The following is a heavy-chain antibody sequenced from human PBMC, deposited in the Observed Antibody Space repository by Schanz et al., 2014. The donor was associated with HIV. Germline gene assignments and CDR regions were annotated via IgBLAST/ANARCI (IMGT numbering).Heavy chain of an antibody. CDR3: ARGLTRYSSGWYHFDY. CDR1: GFTFSRYS. V-gene: IGHV3-21*04. J-gene: IGHJ4*02. Sequence: EVQLVESGGGLAKPGGSLRLSCAASGFTFSRYSLNWVRQAPGKGLEWVSSITSSSSYIYYADSVKGRFSVSRDNAKNSLYLQMNSLRAEDTAVYYCARGLTRYSSGWYHFDYWGQGTLVSVSS. CDR2: ITSSSSYI. D-gene: IGHD6-19*01.